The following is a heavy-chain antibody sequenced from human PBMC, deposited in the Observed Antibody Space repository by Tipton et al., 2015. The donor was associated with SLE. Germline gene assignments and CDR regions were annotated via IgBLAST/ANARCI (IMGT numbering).Heavy chain of an antibody. V-gene: IGHV3-7*01. CDR1: GFTFSSYW. J-gene: IGHJ6*02. CDR3: AKDLDSPIYYYSAMDV. D-gene: IGHD3/OR15-3a*01. Sequence: SLRLSCAASGFTFSSYWMSWVRQAPGKGLEWVANIKQDGSEKYYADSVKGRFTISRDNSKNMLYLQMNSLRAEDTAVYYCAKDLDSPIYYYSAMDVWGQGTTVTVSS. CDR2: IKQDGSEK.